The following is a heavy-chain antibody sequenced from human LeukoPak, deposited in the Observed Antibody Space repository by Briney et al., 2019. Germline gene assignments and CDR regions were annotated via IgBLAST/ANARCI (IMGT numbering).Heavy chain of an antibody. D-gene: IGHD2-2*01. Sequence: NPSETLSLTCAVSGGSISSSNWWSWVRQPPGKGLEWIGEIYHSGSTNYNPSLKSRVTISVDKSKNQFPLKLSSVTAADTAVYYCARYRAAMPQRGPFDYWGQGTLVTVSS. CDR3: ARYRAAMPQRGPFDY. V-gene: IGHV4-4*02. J-gene: IGHJ4*02. CDR1: GGSISSSNW. CDR2: IYHSGST.